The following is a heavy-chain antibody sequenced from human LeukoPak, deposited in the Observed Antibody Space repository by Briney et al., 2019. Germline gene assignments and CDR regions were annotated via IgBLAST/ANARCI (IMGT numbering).Heavy chain of an antibody. D-gene: IGHD3-22*01. Sequence: SETLSLTCTVSGASISSSNYYWGWIRQPPGKGLEWIGSIYYSGSTYYNPSLKSRVTISVDTSKNQFSLKLSSVTAADTAVYYCARHLPGYHDSSGYYQPDWYFDLWGRGTLVAVSS. CDR1: GASISSSNYY. J-gene: IGHJ2*01. CDR2: IYYSGST. V-gene: IGHV4-39*01. CDR3: ARHLPGYHDSSGYYQPDWYFDL.